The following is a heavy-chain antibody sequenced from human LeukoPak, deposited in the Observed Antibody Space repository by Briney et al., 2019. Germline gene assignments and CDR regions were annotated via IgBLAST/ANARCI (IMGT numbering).Heavy chain of an antibody. D-gene: IGHD1-26*01. CDR1: GGSFSGYY. Sequence: SETLSLTCAVYGGSFSGYYWSWIRQPPGKGLEWIGEINHSGSTYYNPSLKSRVTISVDTSKNQFSLKLSSVTAADTAVYYCARQWVGAHAFDIWGQGTMVTVSS. CDR3: ARQWVGAHAFDI. CDR2: INHSGST. J-gene: IGHJ3*02. V-gene: IGHV4-34*01.